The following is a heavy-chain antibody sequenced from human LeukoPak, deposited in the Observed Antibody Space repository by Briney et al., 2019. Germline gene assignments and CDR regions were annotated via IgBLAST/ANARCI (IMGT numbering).Heavy chain of an antibody. CDR3: AASRGYSYGFYYYYYMDV. CDR2: IYYSGST. Sequence: SETLSLTCTVSGGSISSYYWSWIRQPPGKGLEWIGYIYYSGSTNYNPSLKSRVTISVDTSKNQFSLKLSSVTAADTAGYYCAASRGYSYGFYYYYYMDVWGKGTTVTVSS. D-gene: IGHD5-18*01. CDR1: GGSISSYY. V-gene: IGHV4-59*01. J-gene: IGHJ6*03.